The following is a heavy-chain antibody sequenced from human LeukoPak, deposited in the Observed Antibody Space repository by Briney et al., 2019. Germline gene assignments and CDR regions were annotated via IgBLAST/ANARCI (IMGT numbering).Heavy chain of an antibody. D-gene: IGHD5-12*01. V-gene: IGHV1-2*02. J-gene: IGHJ4*02. CDR2: INPNSGGT. CDR3: AREGRRDIRGYSGYDYDY. Sequence: ASVKVSCKASGYTFTGYYMHWVRQAPGRGLEWMGWINPNSGGTNYAQKFQGRVTMTRDTSISTAYMELSRLRSDDTAVYYCAREGRRDIRGYSGYDYDYWGQGTLVTVSS. CDR1: GYTFTGYY.